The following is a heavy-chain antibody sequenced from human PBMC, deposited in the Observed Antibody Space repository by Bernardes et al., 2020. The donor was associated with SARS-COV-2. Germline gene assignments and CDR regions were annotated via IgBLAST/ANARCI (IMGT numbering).Heavy chain of an antibody. CDR3: AGWSHGDFVGWFDP. J-gene: IGHJ5*02. CDR1: GGSINSDDDY. Sequence: SETLSLTCTVSGGSINSDDDYWSWIRQPPGKGLEWIGHISHTGSTYYNPSLKSRLTISVDSSKNQFSLKLRTVTAADTAVYYCAGWSHGDFVGWFDPWGQGNLVTVS. V-gene: IGHV4-30-4*01. D-gene: IGHD4-17*01. CDR2: ISHTGST.